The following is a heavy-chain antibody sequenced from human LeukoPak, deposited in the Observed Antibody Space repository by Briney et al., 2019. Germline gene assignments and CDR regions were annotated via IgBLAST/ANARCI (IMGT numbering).Heavy chain of an antibody. V-gene: IGHV3-7*01. CDR1: GFTFSSYW. Sequence: GGSLRLSCAASGFTFSSYWMSWVRQAPGKGLEWVANIKQDGSEKYYVDSVEGRFTISRDNAKNSLYLQMNSLRAEDTAVYYCARGYNGWLVAFVDYWGQGTLVTVSS. D-gene: IGHD6-19*01. CDR3: ARGYNGWLVAFVDY. J-gene: IGHJ4*02. CDR2: IKQDGSEK.